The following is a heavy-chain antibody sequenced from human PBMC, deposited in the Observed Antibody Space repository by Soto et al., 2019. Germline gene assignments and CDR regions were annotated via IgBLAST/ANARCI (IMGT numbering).Heavy chain of an antibody. CDR3: ARAKYCSGGSCYLIDY. D-gene: IGHD2-15*01. J-gene: IGHJ4*02. CDR2: ISSSSSYI. Sequence: EVQLVESGGGLVQPGGSLRLSCAASGFTFSSYSMNWVRQAPGKGLEWVSSISSSSSYIYYADSVKGRFTISRDNXKXXLYLQMNSLRAEDTAVYYCARAKYCSGGSCYLIDYWGQGTLVTVSS. V-gene: IGHV3-21*01. CDR1: GFTFSSYS.